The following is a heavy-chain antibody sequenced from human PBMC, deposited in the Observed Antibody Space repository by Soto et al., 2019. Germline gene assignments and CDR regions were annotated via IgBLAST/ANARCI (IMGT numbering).Heavy chain of an antibody. CDR2: IYYSGST. J-gene: IGHJ3*02. D-gene: IGHD3-3*01. V-gene: IGHV4-30-4*01. CDR1: GGPISSGDYY. CDR3: ARSSITIFGVVIKRGAFDI. Sequence: SETLSLTCTVSGGPISSGDYYWSWIRQPPGKGLEWIGYIYYSGSTYYNPSLKSRVTISVDTSKNQFSLKLSSVTAADTAVYYCARSSITIFGVVIKRGAFDIWGQGTMVTVSS.